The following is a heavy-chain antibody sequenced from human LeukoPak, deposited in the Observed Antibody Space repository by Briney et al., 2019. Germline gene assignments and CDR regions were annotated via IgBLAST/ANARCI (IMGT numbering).Heavy chain of an antibody. CDR2: IGYDITNK. CDR3: AKEIYYDSSAFFDY. CDR1: ALTVSIDG. J-gene: IGHJ4*02. D-gene: IGHD3-22*01. Sequence: PGRCLRPSCAASALTVSIDGMHCVRQAPSDWLEWEALIGYDITNKYTADSVKGRFTISRDNSQNTLYLQMNSLRTEDTAVYFCAKEIYYDSSAFFDYWGQGTLVTVSS. V-gene: IGHV3-30*02.